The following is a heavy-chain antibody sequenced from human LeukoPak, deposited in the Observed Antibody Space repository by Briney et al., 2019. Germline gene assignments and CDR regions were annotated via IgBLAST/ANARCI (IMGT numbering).Heavy chain of an antibody. J-gene: IGHJ4*02. Sequence: GESLKISCKGSGYSFTTYWIGWVRQMPGKGLEWMGFIYPGDSGTRYSPSFQGQVTISADKSISTAYLQWSSLKASDTAMYYCARLTLGELSLLDYWGQGTLVTVSS. V-gene: IGHV5-51*01. CDR2: IYPGDSGT. CDR3: ARLTLGELSLLDY. CDR1: GYSFTTYW. D-gene: IGHD3-16*02.